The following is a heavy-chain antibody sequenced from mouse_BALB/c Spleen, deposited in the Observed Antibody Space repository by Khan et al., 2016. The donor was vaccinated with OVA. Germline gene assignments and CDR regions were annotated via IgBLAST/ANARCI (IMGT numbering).Heavy chain of an antibody. J-gene: IGHJ3*01. Sequence: EVELVESGGGLVKPGGSRKLSCAASGFTFSDYYMYWVRQTPEKRLEWVATISDGGSYTYYPDSVKGRFTISRDDVKNNLYLQMSSLKSEDTAMYYCARGFYDGPFTYWGQGTLVTVSA. CDR1: GFTFSDYY. V-gene: IGHV5-4*02. D-gene: IGHD2-3*01. CDR2: ISDGGSYT. CDR3: ARGFYDGPFTY.